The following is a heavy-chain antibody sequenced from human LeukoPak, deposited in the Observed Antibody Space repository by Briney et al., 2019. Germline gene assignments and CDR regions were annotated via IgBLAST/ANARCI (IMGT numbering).Heavy chain of an antibody. V-gene: IGHV5-51*01. Sequence: GESLKISCKGSGYRFTSYWIGWVLQMPGKGLEWMGIIYPGDSDTRYSPSFQGQVTISADKSISTAYLQWSSLKASDTAMYYCARELLLHAFDIWGQGTMVTVSS. J-gene: IGHJ3*02. CDR3: ARELLLHAFDI. D-gene: IGHD2-15*01. CDR2: IYPGDSDT. CDR1: GYRFTSYW.